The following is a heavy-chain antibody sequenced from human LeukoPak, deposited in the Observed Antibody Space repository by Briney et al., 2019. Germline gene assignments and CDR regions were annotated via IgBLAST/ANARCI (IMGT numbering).Heavy chain of an antibody. CDR2: FDPEDGET. Sequence: ASVKVSCEVSGYTLTELSMHWVRQAPGKGLEWMGGFDPEDGETIYAQKFQGRVTMTEDTSTDTAYMELSSLRSEDTAVYYCATALGYSSSWEVKYYFDYWGQGTLVTVSS. D-gene: IGHD6-13*01. CDR1: GYTLTELS. V-gene: IGHV1-24*01. J-gene: IGHJ4*02. CDR3: ATALGYSSSWEVKYYFDY.